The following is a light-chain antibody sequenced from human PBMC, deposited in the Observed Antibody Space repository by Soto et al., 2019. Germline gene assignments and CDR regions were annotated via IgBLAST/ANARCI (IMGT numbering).Light chain of an antibody. CDR3: QQYNTWPQT. CDR2: GAS. CDR1: QSVSNN. J-gene: IGKJ1*01. Sequence: EIVMTQSPATLSVSPGERATLSCRASQSVSNNLAWYQQKPGQAPRLLIYGASTRATGIPARFSGSGSGTDFTLTISSLQSVDFAVYYCQQYNTWPQTFGQGTKVEIK. V-gene: IGKV3-15*01.